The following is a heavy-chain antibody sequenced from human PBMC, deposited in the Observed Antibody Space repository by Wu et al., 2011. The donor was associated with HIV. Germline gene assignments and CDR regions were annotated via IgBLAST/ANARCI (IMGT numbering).Heavy chain of an antibody. CDR1: GYTFNGYH. CDR3: ARLLDSVTQNYNNVDV. CDR2: INPSSGGT. J-gene: IGHJ6*02. V-gene: IGHV1-2*02. Sequence: QVQLVQSGAEVKKPGASVKVSCKASGYTFNGYHMHWVRQAPGQGLEWMGWINPSSGGTTYSQNFQGRVTLTRDTSVSTAYMELSRLRSDDTALYYCARLLDSVTQNYNNVDVWGQGTTVTVSS. D-gene: IGHD4-11*01.